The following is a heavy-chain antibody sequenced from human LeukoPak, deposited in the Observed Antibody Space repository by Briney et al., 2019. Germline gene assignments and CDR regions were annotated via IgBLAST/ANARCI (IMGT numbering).Heavy chain of an antibody. Sequence: GSLRLSCATSGFTFSSYAMSWVRQAPGKGLEWVSAISGSGGITYYADSVQGRFTISRDNSKDTLYLQMSSLRAEDTAVFYCAKVWAGSTGYYFDYWGQGTLVTVSS. V-gene: IGHV3-23*01. CDR2: ISGSGGIT. CDR3: AKVWAGSTGYYFDY. D-gene: IGHD3-22*01. CDR1: GFTFSSYA. J-gene: IGHJ4*02.